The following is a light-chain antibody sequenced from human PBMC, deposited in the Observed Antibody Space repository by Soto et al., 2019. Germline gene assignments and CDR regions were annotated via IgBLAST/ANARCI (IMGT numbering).Light chain of an antibody. V-gene: IGLV2-11*01. J-gene: IGLJ1*01. CDR1: SSDVGGYNY. CDR3: CSYAGRYTYV. Sequence: QSALTQPRSVSGSPGQSVTISCTGTSSDVGGYNYVSWYQQHPGKAHKLMIYDVSKRPSGVPDRFSGSKSGNTASLTISGLQAEDEADYYCCSYAGRYTYVFGTGTKLTVL. CDR2: DVS.